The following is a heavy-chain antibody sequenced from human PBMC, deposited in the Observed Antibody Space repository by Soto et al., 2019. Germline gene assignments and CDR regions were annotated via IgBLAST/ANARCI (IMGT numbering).Heavy chain of an antibody. V-gene: IGHV1-8*01. CDR2: MNPNSGNT. Sequence: QVQLVQSGAEVKKPGASVKVSCKASGYTFTSYDINWVRQATGQGLGWMGGMNPNSGNTGYAQKFQGSITRTKNTSLTTAYIELSSLRSEDSAVYYWASAGSGWSLSWGQGTLVTVSS. D-gene: IGHD6-19*01. J-gene: IGHJ5*02. CDR1: GYTFTSYD. CDR3: ASAGSGWSLS.